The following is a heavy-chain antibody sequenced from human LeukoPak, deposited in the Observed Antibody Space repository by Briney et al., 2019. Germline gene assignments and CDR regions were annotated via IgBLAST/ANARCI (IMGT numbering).Heavy chain of an antibody. V-gene: IGHV3-7*01. J-gene: IGHJ4*02. CDR1: GFTFSSYW. Sequence: GGSLRLSCAASGFTFSSYWMSWVRQAPGKGLEWVANIKQDGSEKYYVDSVKGRFTISRDNAKNSLYLQMNSLRAEDTAVYYCASAADYYDSSGYLRVYYFHYWGQGTLVTVSS. CDR2: IKQDGSEK. CDR3: ASAADYYDSSGYLRVYYFHY. D-gene: IGHD3-22*01.